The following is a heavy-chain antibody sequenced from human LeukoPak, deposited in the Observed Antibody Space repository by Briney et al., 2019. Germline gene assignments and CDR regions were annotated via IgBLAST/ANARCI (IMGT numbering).Heavy chain of an antibody. J-gene: IGHJ3*02. Sequence: GGSLRLSCAASGFTLGSYAMHWVRQAPGKGLEWVAVISNDGNDEYHADSVKGRFTISRDNPKNTLYLQMNSLRAEDTAVYYCARDEYYGSSGSDAFDIWGQGTMVTVSS. V-gene: IGHV3-30-3*01. D-gene: IGHD3-22*01. CDR2: ISNDGNDE. CDR3: ARDEYYGSSGSDAFDI. CDR1: GFTLGSYA.